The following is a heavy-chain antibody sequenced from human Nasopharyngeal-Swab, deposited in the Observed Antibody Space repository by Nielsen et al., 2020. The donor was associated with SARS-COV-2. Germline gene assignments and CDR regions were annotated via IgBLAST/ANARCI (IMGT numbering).Heavy chain of an antibody. V-gene: IGHV4-34*01. Sequence: SETLSLTCAVYGGSFSGYYWSWIRQPPGKGLEWIGEINHSGSTNYNPSLKSPVTISVDTSKNQFSLKLSSVTAADTAVYYCARERAFDIWGQGTMVTVSS. CDR3: ARERAFDI. J-gene: IGHJ3*02. CDR2: INHSGST. CDR1: GGSFSGYY.